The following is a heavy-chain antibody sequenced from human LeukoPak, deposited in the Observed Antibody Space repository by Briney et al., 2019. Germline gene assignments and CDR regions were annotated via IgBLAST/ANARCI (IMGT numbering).Heavy chain of an antibody. Sequence: PGGSLRLSCGASGFTFGNYVMNWVRQAPGKGLEWVSSINGGGGSTFYADSVKGRFTISRDNSKNTLYLQMNSLRAEDTAIYYCAKGPMIQCLDSWGQGTLVTVSS. CDR1: GFTFGNYV. CDR3: AKGPMIQCLDS. J-gene: IGHJ4*02. V-gene: IGHV3-23*01. D-gene: IGHD3-16*01. CDR2: INGGGGST.